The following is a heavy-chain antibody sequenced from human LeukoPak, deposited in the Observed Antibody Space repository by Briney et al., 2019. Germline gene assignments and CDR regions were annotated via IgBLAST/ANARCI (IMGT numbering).Heavy chain of an antibody. CDR3: ARHNTERKWLAPFDY. Sequence: SATLSLTCTVSGGSINNYCWSWIRQPPGKGLEWIGSISDSGNTNYNPSLKSRVTISVDTSKNQFSLKLSSVTAADTAVYSCARHNTERKWLAPFDYWGQGTLVTVSS. J-gene: IGHJ4*02. CDR1: GGSINNYC. CDR2: ISDSGNT. D-gene: IGHD6-19*01. V-gene: IGHV4-59*08.